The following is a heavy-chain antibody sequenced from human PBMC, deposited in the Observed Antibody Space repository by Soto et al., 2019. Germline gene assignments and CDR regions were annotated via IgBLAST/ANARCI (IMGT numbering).Heavy chain of an antibody. D-gene: IGHD2-21*02. J-gene: IGHJ4*02. CDR2: IYYSGST. CDR1: GGSISSYY. V-gene: IGHV4-59*01. Sequence: SETLSLTCTVSGGSISSYYWSWIRQPPGKGLEWIGYIYYSGSTNYNPSLKSRVTISVDTSKNQFSLKLSSVTAADTAVYYCARVYCGGYCLFDYWGQGTLVTVSS. CDR3: ARVYCGGYCLFDY.